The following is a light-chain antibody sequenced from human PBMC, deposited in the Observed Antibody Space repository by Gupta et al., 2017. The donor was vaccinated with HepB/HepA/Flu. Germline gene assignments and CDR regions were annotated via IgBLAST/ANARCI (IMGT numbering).Light chain of an antibody. V-gene: IGKV2-28*01. CDR2: VAS. Sequence: IVMTQSPLPLAVTPGEPASISCRSSQTLLHRDGYHFLNWNVQKPGQSPHLLIYVASSRASGVPDRFNGSGSGTDFTLFISRVEAEDVGIYFCKQTLYTPYTFGQGTKVEI. CDR3: KQTLYTPYT. J-gene: IGKJ2*01. CDR1: QTLLHRDGYHF.